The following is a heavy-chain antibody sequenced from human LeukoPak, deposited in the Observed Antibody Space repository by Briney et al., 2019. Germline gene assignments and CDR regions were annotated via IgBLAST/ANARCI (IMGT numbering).Heavy chain of an antibody. CDR3: ARGLLYSSGWYYNDAFDI. Sequence: SETLSLTCTVSGGSISSYYWSWIRQPPGKGLEWIGYIYYSGSTNYNPSLKSRVTISVDTSKNQFSLKLSSVTAADTAVYYCARGLLYSSGWYYNDAFDIWGQGTMVTVSS. V-gene: IGHV4-59*01. D-gene: IGHD6-19*01. CDR1: GGSISSYY. CDR2: IYYSGST. J-gene: IGHJ3*02.